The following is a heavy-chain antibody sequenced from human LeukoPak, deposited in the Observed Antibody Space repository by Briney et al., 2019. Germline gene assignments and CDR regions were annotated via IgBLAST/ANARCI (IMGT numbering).Heavy chain of an antibody. D-gene: IGHD6-13*01. CDR1: GYTFTIYG. J-gene: IGHJ4*02. Sequence: ASVKVSFKSSGYTFTIYGIAWVRQAPGQGLEWMGWISAYNGYTNYAHKLQGRVTLTTDTSTSTAYMELRSLRSDDTAVYYCARSSIIAAAGPYYFDYWGQGTLVTVSS. V-gene: IGHV1-18*01. CDR3: ARSSIIAAAGPYYFDY. CDR2: ISAYNGYT.